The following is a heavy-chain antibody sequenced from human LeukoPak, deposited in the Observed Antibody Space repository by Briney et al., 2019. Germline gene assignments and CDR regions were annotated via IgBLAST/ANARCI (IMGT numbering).Heavy chain of an antibody. Sequence: SVRVSCKASGGTFSSYAISWVRQAPGQGLEWMGRIIPIFGIANYAQKFQGRVTITTDESTSTAYMELSSLRSEDTAVYYCAAPIVATIPAVDYYYMDVWGKGTTVTVSS. CDR3: AAPIVATIPAVDYYYMDV. V-gene: IGHV1-69*05. CDR1: GGTFSSYA. J-gene: IGHJ6*03. D-gene: IGHD5-12*01. CDR2: IIPIFGIA.